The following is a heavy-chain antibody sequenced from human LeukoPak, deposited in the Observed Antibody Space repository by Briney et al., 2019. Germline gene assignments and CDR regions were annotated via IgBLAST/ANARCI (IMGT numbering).Heavy chain of an antibody. CDR1: GYTFTSYY. Sequence: ASVKVSCKASGYTFTSYYMHWVRQAPGQGLEWLGIINPSGGSTSYAQKFQGRRTMTRDTSTSTVYMELNSLRSEDTAVYFCARATLSDYYFNYWGQGTLVTVSS. CDR2: INPSGGST. CDR3: ARATLSDYYFNY. J-gene: IGHJ4*02. V-gene: IGHV1-46*01.